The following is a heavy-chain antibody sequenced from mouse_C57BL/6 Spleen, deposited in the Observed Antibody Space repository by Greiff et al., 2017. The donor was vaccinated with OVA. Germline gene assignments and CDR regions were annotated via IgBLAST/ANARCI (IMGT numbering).Heavy chain of an antibody. CDR3: TTYHYYGSSYGTYYFDY. D-gene: IGHD1-1*01. V-gene: IGHV14-1*01. J-gene: IGHJ2*01. Sequence: EVMLVESGAELVRPGASVKLSCTASGFNIKDYYMHWVKQRPEQGLEWIGRIDPEDGDTEYAPKFQGKATMTADTSSNTAYLQLSSLTSEDTAVYYCTTYHYYGSSYGTYYFDYWGQGTTLTVSS. CDR1: GFNIKDYY. CDR2: IDPEDGDT.